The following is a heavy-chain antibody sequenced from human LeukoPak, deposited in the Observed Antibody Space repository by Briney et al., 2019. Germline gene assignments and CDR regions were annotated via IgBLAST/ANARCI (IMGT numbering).Heavy chain of an antibody. V-gene: IGHV3-21*01. D-gene: IGHD6-19*01. CDR1: GFTFSSSS. J-gene: IGHJ2*01. CDR2: ISSSSSYI. CDR3: ARDPAGPYYWYFDL. Sequence: GGSLRLSCAASGFTFSSSSMNWVRQAPGKGLEWVSSISSSSSYIYYADSVKGRFTISRDNAKNSLYLQMNSLRAEDTAVYYCARDPAGPYYWYFDLWGRGTLVTVSS.